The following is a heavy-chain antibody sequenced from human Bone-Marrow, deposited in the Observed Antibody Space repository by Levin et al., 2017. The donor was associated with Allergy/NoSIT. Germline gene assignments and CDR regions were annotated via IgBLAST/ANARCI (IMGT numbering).Heavy chain of an antibody. Sequence: GGSLRLSCAASGFTFSSYSMNWVRQAPGKGLEWVSSISSSSSYIYYADSVKGRFTISRDNAKNSLYLQMNSLRAEDTAVYYCASSVVATENSFDYWGQGTLVTVSS. V-gene: IGHV3-21*01. CDR1: GFTFSSYS. CDR2: ISSSSSYI. D-gene: IGHD5-12*01. CDR3: ASSVVATENSFDY. J-gene: IGHJ4*02.